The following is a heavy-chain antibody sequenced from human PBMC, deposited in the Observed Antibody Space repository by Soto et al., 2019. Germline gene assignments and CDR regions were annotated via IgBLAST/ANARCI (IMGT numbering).Heavy chain of an antibody. CDR1: GGTFSSYA. CDR2: IIPIFGTA. J-gene: IGHJ6*02. V-gene: IGHV1-69*13. Sequence: ASVKVSCKASGGTFSSYAISWVRQAPGQGLEWMGGIIPIFGTANYAQKFQGRVTITADESTSTAYMELSSLRSEDTAVYYCARTPREQTGWRYYYGMDVWGQGTTVTVSS. CDR3: ARTPREQTGWRYYYGMDV. D-gene: IGHD1-1*01.